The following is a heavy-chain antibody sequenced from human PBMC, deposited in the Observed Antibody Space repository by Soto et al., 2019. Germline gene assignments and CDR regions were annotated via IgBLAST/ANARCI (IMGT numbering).Heavy chain of an antibody. CDR2: INANSGFT. Sequence: QVQLVQSGAEVKKPGASVKVSCKASGYTFTGHYMHWVRQAPGQGLEWMGYINANSGFTHYRQKFQGRVTMTRDTAISTADMELSRLRSDDTAAYYCVREAYCSGGSCHPDYWGQGTLVTVSS. D-gene: IGHD2-15*01. J-gene: IGHJ4*02. CDR1: GYTFTGHY. CDR3: VREAYCSGGSCHPDY. V-gene: IGHV1-2*02.